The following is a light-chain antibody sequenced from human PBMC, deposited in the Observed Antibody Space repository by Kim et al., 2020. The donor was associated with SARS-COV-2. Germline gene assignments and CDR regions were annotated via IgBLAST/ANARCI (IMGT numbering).Light chain of an antibody. J-gene: IGKJ2*01. V-gene: IGKV1-5*03. CDR3: QQYNGYPYT. Sequence: ASVGDRVTITCRASQRISSWLAWYQQKPGKAPKLLIFQSSSLESGVPLRFSGSGSGTEFTLTIGSLQPDDFATYYCQQYNGYPYTFGQGTKLEI. CDR2: QSS. CDR1: QRISSW.